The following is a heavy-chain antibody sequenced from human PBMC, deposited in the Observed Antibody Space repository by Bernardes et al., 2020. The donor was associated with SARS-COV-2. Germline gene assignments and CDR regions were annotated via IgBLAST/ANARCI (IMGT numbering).Heavy chain of an antibody. CDR1: GITFSNYA. CDR3: AKLRGYNWNVDAFDT. J-gene: IGHJ3*02. CDR2: MSSIGGST. V-gene: IGHV3-23*01. Sequence: GGSLRLSCAASGITFSNYAMSWVRQAPGKGLEWVSAMSSIGGSTYYADPVKGRFTISRDNSENTLSLQMNSLRAEDTAVYYCAKLRGYNWNVDAFDTWGQGTMVSVSS. D-gene: IGHD1-1*01.